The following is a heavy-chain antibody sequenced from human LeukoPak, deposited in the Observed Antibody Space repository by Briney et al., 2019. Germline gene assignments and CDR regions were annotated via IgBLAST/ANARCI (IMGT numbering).Heavy chain of an antibody. D-gene: IGHD6-19*01. Sequence: GGSLRLSCAASGFTFSNYAMSWVRQAPGKGLEWVLAIGGSGGSIYYADSVKGRFTISRDNSKNTLYLQMNSLRAEDTAVYYCAKDHFLQQWLVYDYWGQGTLVTVSS. CDR1: GFTFSNYA. J-gene: IGHJ4*02. CDR2: IGGSGGSI. V-gene: IGHV3-23*01. CDR3: AKDHFLQQWLVYDY.